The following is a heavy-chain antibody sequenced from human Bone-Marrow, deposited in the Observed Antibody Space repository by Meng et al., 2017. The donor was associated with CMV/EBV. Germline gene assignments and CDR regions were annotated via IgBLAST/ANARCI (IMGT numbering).Heavy chain of an antibody. Sequence: GESLKISCAASGFTFDDYGMSWVRQAPGKGLEWVSGINWNGGSTGYADSVKGRFTISRDNSENTLYLQMNSLRAEDTAVYYCTTGHFDYWGQGMLVTVSS. J-gene: IGHJ4*02. CDR1: GFTFDDYG. CDR2: INWNGGST. CDR3: TTGHFDY. V-gene: IGHV3-20*04.